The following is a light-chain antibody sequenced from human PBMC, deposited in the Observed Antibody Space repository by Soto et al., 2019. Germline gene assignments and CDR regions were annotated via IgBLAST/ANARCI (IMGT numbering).Light chain of an antibody. Sequence: IVMTQSPDSLAVSLGERATIDCKSSQNNKNYLAWYQQKAGQPPKLIIDWASTRASGVPDRLSGSGSGTDFTLTISSLKAEDVAVYYCQHYYSSWTFGQGTKVDIK. V-gene: IGKV4-1*01. CDR1: QNNKNY. J-gene: IGKJ1*01. CDR3: QHYYSSWT. CDR2: WAS.